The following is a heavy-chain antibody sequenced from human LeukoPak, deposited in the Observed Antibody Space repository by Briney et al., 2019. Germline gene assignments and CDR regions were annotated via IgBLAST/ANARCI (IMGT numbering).Heavy chain of an antibody. J-gene: IGHJ6*03. CDR3: ARTREDFWSGYPHYYYYMDV. CDR1: GGSFSGYY. CDR2: INHSGGT. V-gene: IGHV4-34*01. Sequence: SETLSLTCAVYGGSFSGYYWSWIRQPPGKGLEWIGEINHSGGTNYNPSLKSRVTISVDTSKNQFSLKLSSVTAADTAVYYCARTREDFWSGYPHYYYYMDVWGKGTTVTVSS. D-gene: IGHD3-3*01.